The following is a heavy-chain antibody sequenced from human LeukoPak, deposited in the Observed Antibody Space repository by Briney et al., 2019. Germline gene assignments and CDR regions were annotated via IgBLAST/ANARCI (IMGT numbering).Heavy chain of an antibody. CDR3: ARAVDFWSGSLDY. CDR2: ISWNSGSI. Sequence: PGRSLRLSCAASGFTFDDYAMHWVRQAPGKGLEWVSGISWNSGSIGYADSVKGRFTISRDNAKNSLYLQMNSLRAEDTALYYCARAVDFWSGSLDYWGQGTLVTVSS. CDR1: GFTFDDYA. J-gene: IGHJ4*02. D-gene: IGHD3-3*01. V-gene: IGHV3-9*01.